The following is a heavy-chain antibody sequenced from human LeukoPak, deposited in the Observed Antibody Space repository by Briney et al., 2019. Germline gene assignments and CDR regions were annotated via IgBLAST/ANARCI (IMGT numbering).Heavy chain of an antibody. V-gene: IGHV1-69*13. D-gene: IGHD5-18*01. CDR3: ARVRYSYGFDY. Sequence: GASVKVSCKASGGTFSSYAISWVRQAPGQGLEWMGGIVPIFGTANYAQKFQGRVTITADESTSTAYMELSRLRSDDTAVYYCARVRYSYGFDYWGQGTLVTVSS. CDR2: IVPIFGTA. CDR1: GGTFSSYA. J-gene: IGHJ4*02.